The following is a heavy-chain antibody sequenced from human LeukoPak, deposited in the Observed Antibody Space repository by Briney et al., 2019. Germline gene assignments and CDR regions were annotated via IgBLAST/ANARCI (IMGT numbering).Heavy chain of an antibody. J-gene: IGHJ4*02. CDR1: GFTFKNYA. CDR2: ISGSYGST. D-gene: IGHD5-12*01. V-gene: IGHV3-23*01. Sequence: PGGSLRLSCAASGFTFKNYAMNWVRQAPGKGLEWVSAISGSYGSTFYADSVKGRFTISRDNSKNTLYLQMNSLRVEDTAVYYCAKCVGLVDPFDYWGQGTLVTVSS. CDR3: AKCVGLVDPFDY.